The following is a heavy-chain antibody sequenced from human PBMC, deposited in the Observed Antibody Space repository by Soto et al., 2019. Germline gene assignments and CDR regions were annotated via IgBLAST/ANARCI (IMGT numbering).Heavy chain of an antibody. V-gene: IGHV4-30-4*01. CDR2: IYYSGST. CDR3: ARWYYYYYGMDV. J-gene: IGHJ6*02. CDR1: GGSISSGDYY. Sequence: KPXETLSLTCTVSGGSISSGDYYWSWIRQPPGKGLEWIGYIYYSGSTYYNPSLKSRVTISVDTSKNQFSLKLSSVTAADTAVYYCARWYYYYYGMDVWGQGTTVTVSS.